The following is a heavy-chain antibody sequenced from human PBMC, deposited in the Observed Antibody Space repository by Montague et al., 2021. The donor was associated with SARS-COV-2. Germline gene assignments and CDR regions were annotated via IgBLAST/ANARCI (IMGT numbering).Heavy chain of an antibody. D-gene: IGHD3-10*01. CDR2: LLEKKN. Sequence: SETRSLTCTVSGVVELRRRSEEHTSELQSLAYLVCRLLLEKKNNYNPSLKSRVTISVDTSKNQFSLKLSSVTAADTAVYYCARVKRGYYYGLGVSAHFDYWGQGTLVTVYS. CDR1: GVVELRRRS. CDR3: ARVKRGYYYGLGVSAHFDY. V-gene: IGHV4-61*10. J-gene: IGHJ4*02.